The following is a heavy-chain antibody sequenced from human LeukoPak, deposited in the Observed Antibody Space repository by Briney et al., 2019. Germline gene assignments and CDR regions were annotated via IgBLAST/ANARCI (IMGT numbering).Heavy chain of an antibody. V-gene: IGHV4-61*02. Sequence: PSETLSLTCTVSGGSISSGSYYWSWIRQPAGKGLEWIGRIYTSGSTNYNPSLKSRVTISVDTSKNQFSLKLSSVTAADTAVYYCAREFGTYYDFWSGYYYFDYWGQGTLVTVSS. CDR1: GGSISSGSYY. CDR3: AREFGTYYDFWSGYYYFDY. J-gene: IGHJ4*02. D-gene: IGHD3-3*01. CDR2: IYTSGST.